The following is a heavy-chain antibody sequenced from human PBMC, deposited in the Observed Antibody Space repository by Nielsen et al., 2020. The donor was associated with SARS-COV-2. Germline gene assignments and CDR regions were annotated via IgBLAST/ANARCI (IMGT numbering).Heavy chain of an antibody. Sequence: SVKVSCKASGYRFTSYSVSWVRQAPGQGLEWMGGIIPIFGTANYAQKFQGRVTITADKSTSTAYMELSSLRSEDTAVYYCASLGPRGTENDYWGQGTLVTVSS. CDR1: GYRFTSYS. V-gene: IGHV1-69*06. CDR3: ASLGPRGTENDY. CDR2: IIPIFGTA. D-gene: IGHD1-26*01. J-gene: IGHJ4*02.